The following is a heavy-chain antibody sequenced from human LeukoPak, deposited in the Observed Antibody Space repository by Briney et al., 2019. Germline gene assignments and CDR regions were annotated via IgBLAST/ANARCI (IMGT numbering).Heavy chain of an antibody. CDR3: ARDSGKYCSGGSCYPGVDAFDI. CDR2: IYHSGST. V-gene: IGHV4-39*07. CDR1: GGSISSGSYY. J-gene: IGHJ3*02. Sequence: SQTLSLTCTVSGGSISSGSYYWGWIRQPPGKGLEWIGSIYHSGSTNYNPSLKSRVTISVDKSKNQFSLKLSSVTAADTAVYYCARDSGKYCSGGSCYPGVDAFDIWGQGTMVTVSS. D-gene: IGHD2-15*01.